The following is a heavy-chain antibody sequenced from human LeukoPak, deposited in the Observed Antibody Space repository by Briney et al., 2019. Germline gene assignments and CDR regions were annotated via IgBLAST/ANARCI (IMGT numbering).Heavy chain of an antibody. Sequence: PSETLSLTCTVSGGSISSYYWSWIRQPPGKGLEWIGYIYYSGSTNYNPSLKSRVTISVDTSKNQFSLKLSSVTAADTAVYYCARGDILTGYYDAFDLWGQGTMVTVSS. V-gene: IGHV4-59*01. CDR2: IYYSGST. J-gene: IGHJ3*01. CDR3: ARGDILTGYYDAFDL. CDR1: GGSISSYY. D-gene: IGHD3-9*01.